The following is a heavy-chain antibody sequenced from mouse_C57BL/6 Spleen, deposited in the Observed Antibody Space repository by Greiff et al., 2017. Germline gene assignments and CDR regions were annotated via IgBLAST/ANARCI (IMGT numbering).Heavy chain of an antibody. Sequence: QVTLKVSGPGILQSSQTLSLTCSFSGFSLSTSGMGVSWIRQPSGKGLEWLAHTYWDDDKRYNPSLKSRLTISKDTSKNQVFLKITSVDTADTATDYCARGSNHWYFDVWGTGTTVTVSS. CDR3: ARGSNHWYFDV. CDR2: TYWDDDK. J-gene: IGHJ1*03. CDR1: GFSLSTSGMG. V-gene: IGHV8-12*01. D-gene: IGHD2-5*01.